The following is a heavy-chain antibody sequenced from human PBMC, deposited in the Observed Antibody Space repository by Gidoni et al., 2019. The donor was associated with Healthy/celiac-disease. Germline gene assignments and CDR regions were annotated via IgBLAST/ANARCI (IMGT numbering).Heavy chain of an antibody. CDR1: GFTFSSYG. D-gene: IGHD3-16*01. J-gene: IGHJ3*02. CDR3: AKIFGGDAFDI. Sequence: QVQLVESGGGVVQPGRSLRLSCAASGFTFSSYGMHWVRQAPGKGLEWVAVISYDGSNKYYADSVKGRFTISRDNSKNTLYLQMNSLRAEDTAVYYCAKIFGGDAFDIWGQGTMVTVSS. V-gene: IGHV3-30*18. CDR2: ISYDGSNK.